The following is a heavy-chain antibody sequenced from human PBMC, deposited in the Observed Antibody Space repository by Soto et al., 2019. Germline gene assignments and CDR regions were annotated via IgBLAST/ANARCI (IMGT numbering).Heavy chain of an antibody. Sequence: SETLTLTCTVSDGSIRSGGYYLRWIRQHPGKGLEWIGYIYYSGSTYYNPSLKSRVTISVDTSKNQFSLKLSSVTAADTAVYYCARDGSGSAQDYYYGMDVWGQGTTVTVSS. V-gene: IGHV4-31*03. CDR3: ARDGSGSAQDYYYGMDV. CDR2: IYYSGST. D-gene: IGHD3-10*01. CDR1: DGSIRSGGYY. J-gene: IGHJ6*02.